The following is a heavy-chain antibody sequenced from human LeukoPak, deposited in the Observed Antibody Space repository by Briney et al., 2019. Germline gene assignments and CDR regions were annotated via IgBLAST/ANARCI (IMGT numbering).Heavy chain of an antibody. D-gene: IGHD3-22*01. Sequence: GGSLRLSCAASGFTFSSYSMNWVRQAPGKGLEWVSSISSSSSYIYYVDSVKGRFTISRDNAKNSLYLQMNSLRAEDTAVYYCARDLGYYDSSGYYRADVARYFDYWGQGTLVTVSS. CDR3: ARDLGYYDSSGYYRADVARYFDY. J-gene: IGHJ4*02. CDR2: ISSSSSYI. V-gene: IGHV3-21*01. CDR1: GFTFSSYS.